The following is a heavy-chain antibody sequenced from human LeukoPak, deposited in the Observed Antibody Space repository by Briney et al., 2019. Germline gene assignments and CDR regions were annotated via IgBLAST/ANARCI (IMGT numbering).Heavy chain of an antibody. Sequence: SETLSLTCTVSAGSIGSGGYYWSWSRQHPGKGLEWIGYIYYSGSTYYNPSLKSRVTISVDTSKSQFSLKLSSVTAADTAVYYCARARVVTATYNWFDPWGQGTLVTVSS. CDR1: AGSIGSGGYY. D-gene: IGHD2-21*02. J-gene: IGHJ5*02. CDR2: IYYSGST. CDR3: ARARVVTATYNWFDP. V-gene: IGHV4-31*03.